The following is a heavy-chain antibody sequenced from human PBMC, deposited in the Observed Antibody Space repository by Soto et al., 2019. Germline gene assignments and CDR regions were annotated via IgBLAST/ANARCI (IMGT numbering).Heavy chain of an antibody. CDR2: ISSSSSYT. D-gene: IGHD3-22*01. CDR3: ARVTNRHTYYYDSSGHSGY. CDR1: GFTFSDYY. V-gene: IGHV3-11*06. J-gene: IGHJ4*02. Sequence: GGSLRLSCAASGFTFSDYYMSWIRQAPGKGLEWVSYISSSSSYTNYADSVKGRFTISRDNAKNSLYLQMNSLRAEDTAVYYCARVTNRHTYYYDSSGHSGYWGQGTLVTVSS.